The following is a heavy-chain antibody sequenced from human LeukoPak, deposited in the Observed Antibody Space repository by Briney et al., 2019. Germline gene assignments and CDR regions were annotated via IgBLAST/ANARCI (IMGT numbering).Heavy chain of an antibody. Sequence: GGSLRLSCVAPGITFSSYSMNWVRQAPGKGLEWVSYISNFSGTINYADSVKGRFTISRDNAKNSLYLQMNSLRAEDTAVYYCARDQGGVGYWGQGTLVTVSS. CDR1: GITFSSYS. V-gene: IGHV3-48*01. CDR2: ISNFSGTI. D-gene: IGHD3-16*01. J-gene: IGHJ4*02. CDR3: ARDQGGVGY.